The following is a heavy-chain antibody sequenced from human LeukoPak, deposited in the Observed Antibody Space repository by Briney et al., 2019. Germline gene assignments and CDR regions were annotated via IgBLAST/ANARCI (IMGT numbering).Heavy chain of an antibody. D-gene: IGHD7-27*01. CDR2: IYYSGST. V-gene: IGHV4-59*01. CDR3: ARETPGAGHFDY. CDR1: GVSIRSYY. Sequence: SETLSLTCTVSGVSIRSYYWSWIRQPPGKGLEWIGYIYYSGSTNYNPSLKSRVTISVDTSKNQFSLKLSSVTAADTAVYYCARETPGAGHFDYWGQGSLVTVSS. J-gene: IGHJ4*02.